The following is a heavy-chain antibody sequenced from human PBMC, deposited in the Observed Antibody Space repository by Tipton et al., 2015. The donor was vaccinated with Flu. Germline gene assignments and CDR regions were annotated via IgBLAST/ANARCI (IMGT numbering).Heavy chain of an antibody. CDR2: IYTSGST. D-gene: IGHD6-19*01. CDR1: GGSISNEY. CDR3: ARGSGSANAYLDS. V-gene: IGHV4-4*07. J-gene: IGHJ4*02. Sequence: TLSLTCSVSGGSISNEYWSWIRQPAGKGLEWIGRIYTSGSTNYNPSLKSRVTMSIDTSKNHFSLNMRSVTAADTAVYYCARGSGSANAYLDSWGRGTPVTVSS.